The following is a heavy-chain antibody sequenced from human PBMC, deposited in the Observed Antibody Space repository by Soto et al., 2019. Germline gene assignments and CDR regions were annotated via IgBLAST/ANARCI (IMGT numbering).Heavy chain of an antibody. V-gene: IGHV1-3*01. J-gene: IGHJ3*02. CDR2: INAGNGNT. CDR1: GYTFTSYA. CDR3: ARGGSSSSWSNAFDI. Sequence: ASVKVSCKASGYTFTSYAMHWVRQAPGQRLEWMGWINAGNGNTKYSQKFQGRVTITRDTSASTAYMELSSLRPEDTAVYYCARGGSSSSWSNAFDIWGQGTMVTVSS. D-gene: IGHD6-13*01.